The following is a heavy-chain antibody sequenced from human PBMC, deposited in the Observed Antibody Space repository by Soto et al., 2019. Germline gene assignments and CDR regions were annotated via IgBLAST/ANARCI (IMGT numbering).Heavy chain of an antibody. D-gene: IGHD4-17*01. Sequence: EVQLVESGGGLVKPGGSLRLSCVASGFSLSDAWMNWVRQAPGKGLEWVGRIKSKTGDGTRDHAPPVKGRFNVSRDDSKNTLYLQVTNLKTEDTAVYYCTSGSDYGDKLDYWGQGTLVTVSS. CDR1: GFSLSDAW. CDR3: TSGSDYGDKLDY. J-gene: IGHJ4*02. V-gene: IGHV3-15*07. CDR2: IKSKTGDGTR.